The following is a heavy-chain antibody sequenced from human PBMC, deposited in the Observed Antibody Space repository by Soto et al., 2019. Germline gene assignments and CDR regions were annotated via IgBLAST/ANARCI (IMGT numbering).Heavy chain of an antibody. CDR2: IWYDGSNK. V-gene: IGHV3-33*01. D-gene: IGHD3-10*01. CDR1: GFTFSSYG. CDR3: ARDYNYGSGSYYEAYYYYGMDV. Sequence: GGSLRLSCAASGFTFSSYGMHWVRQAPGKGLEWVAVIWYDGSNKYYADSVKGRFTISRDNSKNTLYLQMNSLRAEDTAVYYCARDYNYGSGSYYEAYYYYGMDVWGQGTTVTAP. J-gene: IGHJ6*02.